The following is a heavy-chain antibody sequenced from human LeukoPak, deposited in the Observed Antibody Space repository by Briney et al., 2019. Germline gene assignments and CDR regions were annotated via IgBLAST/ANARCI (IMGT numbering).Heavy chain of an antibody. CDR1: GFSFSNYG. Sequence: GRSLRLSCTASGFSFSNYGMHWVRQAPGKGLEWVAIISYDGSNEYYADSVKGRFTISRDSSKNTLSLQMNSLRAEDTAVYYCAKIPKGGYFDSWGQGTLVTVSS. CDR2: ISYDGSNE. J-gene: IGHJ4*02. D-gene: IGHD2-2*01. CDR3: AKIPKGGYFDS. V-gene: IGHV3-30*18.